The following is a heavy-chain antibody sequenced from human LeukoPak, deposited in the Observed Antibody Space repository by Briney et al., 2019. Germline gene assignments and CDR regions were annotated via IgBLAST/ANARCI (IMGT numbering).Heavy chain of an antibody. V-gene: IGHV3-53*01. J-gene: IGHJ4*02. Sequence: PGGSLRLSCAASGFTFSSYAMSWVRQAPGKGLEWVSVIYSGGSTYYADSVKGRFAISRDNSRNTLYLQMNSLRAEDTAVYYCATYDYYYDSSGYDYWGQGTLVTVSS. CDR1: GFTFSSYA. CDR2: IYSGGST. CDR3: ATYDYYYDSSGYDY. D-gene: IGHD3-22*01.